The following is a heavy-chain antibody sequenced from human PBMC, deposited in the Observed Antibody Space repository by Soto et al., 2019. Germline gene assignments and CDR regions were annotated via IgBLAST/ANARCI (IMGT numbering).Heavy chain of an antibody. Sequence: QVQLVQSGAEVKKPGSSVKVSCTTSGGTISSFAINWVRQAPGQGLEWMGGIVPIDGSTNYAEKFQGRVTITADASTSSVYMDLSSLRSEDMAVYYCARSFTKSRRGGVAFDYWGQGTLLSVSP. V-gene: IGHV1-69*01. CDR3: ARSFTKSRRGGVAFDY. J-gene: IGHJ4*02. CDR2: IVPIDGST. CDR1: GGTISSFA. D-gene: IGHD3-3*01.